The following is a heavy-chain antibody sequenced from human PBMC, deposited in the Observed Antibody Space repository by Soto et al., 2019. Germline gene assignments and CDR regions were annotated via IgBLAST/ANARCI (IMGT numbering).Heavy chain of an antibody. CDR1: GFILNNYA. D-gene: IGHD6-19*01. Sequence: GGSLRLSCAASGFILNNYALSWVRQAPGKGLDWVSVINVSGGTVYADSVKGRFTVSRDNSRNTLYLQMNSLGAEDTAVYYCAKDAVAGTLYYWGQGTPVTVSS. CDR2: INVSGGT. J-gene: IGHJ4*02. CDR3: AKDAVAGTLYY. V-gene: IGHV3-23*01.